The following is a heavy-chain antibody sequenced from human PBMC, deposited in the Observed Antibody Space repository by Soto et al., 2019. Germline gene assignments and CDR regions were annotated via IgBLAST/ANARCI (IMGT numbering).Heavy chain of an antibody. J-gene: IGHJ6*02. CDR1: GFNFSNAW. Sequence: PGGSLRLSCAASGFNFSNAWMNWVRQAPGKGLEWVGRIKSKNDGGTTECAAPVKGRFTMSRDDSKNTLFLQMYSLRSDVTAVYYCSTDGNYDDYYGMDVWGQGTAVTVSS. V-gene: IGHV3-15*01. CDR2: IKSKNDGGTT. D-gene: IGHD1-1*01. CDR3: STDGNYDDYYGMDV.